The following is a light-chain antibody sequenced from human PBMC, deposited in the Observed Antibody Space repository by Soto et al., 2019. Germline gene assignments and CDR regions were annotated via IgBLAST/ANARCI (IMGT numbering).Light chain of an antibody. CDR3: AAWDDSLNGYV. V-gene: IGLV1-44*01. J-gene: IGLJ1*01. CDR2: ANN. CDR1: SSNIGSNT. Sequence: QSFLTQPPSASGTPGRRVTISCSGSSSNIGSNTVNWYQQLPGTAPKLLIHANNQRPSGVPDRFSGSKSGTSASLAISWLQSEEADYYCAAWDDSLNGYVFGTGTKVTVL.